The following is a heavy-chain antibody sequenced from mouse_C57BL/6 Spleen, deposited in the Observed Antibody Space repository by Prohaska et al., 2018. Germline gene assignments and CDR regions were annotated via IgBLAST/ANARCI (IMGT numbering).Heavy chain of an antibody. V-gene: IGHV1-19*01. CDR1: GYTFTDYY. CDR2: INPYNGGT. D-gene: IGHD3-2*02. J-gene: IGHJ3*01. CDR3: ARSRAVQAVFAY. Sequence: EVQLQQSGPVLVKPGASVKMSCKASGYTFTDYYMNWVKQSHGKSLEWIGVINPYNGGTSYNQKFKGKATLTVDKSSSTDYMELNSLTSEDSAVYYCARSRAVQAVFAYWGQGTLVTVSA.